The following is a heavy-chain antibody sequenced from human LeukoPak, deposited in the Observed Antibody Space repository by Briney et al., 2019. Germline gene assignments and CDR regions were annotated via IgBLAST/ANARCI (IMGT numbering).Heavy chain of an antibody. CDR3: ARDLSLTARRDYFDY. Sequence: ASVKVSCKASGYTFTDYYMHWVRQAPGQGLEWMGWINPNSGGTDYAQKFQGRVTMTRDTSISTAYMELSSLSSDDTAVYYCARDLSLTARRDYFDYWGQGTLVTVSS. D-gene: IGHD5-18*01. J-gene: IGHJ4*02. CDR2: INPNSGGT. V-gene: IGHV1-2*02. CDR1: GYTFTDYY.